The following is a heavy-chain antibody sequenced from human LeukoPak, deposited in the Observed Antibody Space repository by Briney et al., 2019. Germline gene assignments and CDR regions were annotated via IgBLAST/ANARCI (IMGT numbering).Heavy chain of an antibody. Sequence: GRSLRLSCAASGFTFDDYAMHWVRQTPGKGLEWVSSISWDSGSSVYADSVEGRFTISRDNAKNSLYLQMNSLRPEDTALYYCIKDLRLDLHFDAFDVWGQGTMVTVSS. CDR1: GFTFDDYA. CDR2: ISWDSGSS. J-gene: IGHJ3*01. D-gene: IGHD1-7*01. V-gene: IGHV3-9*01. CDR3: IKDLRLDLHFDAFDV.